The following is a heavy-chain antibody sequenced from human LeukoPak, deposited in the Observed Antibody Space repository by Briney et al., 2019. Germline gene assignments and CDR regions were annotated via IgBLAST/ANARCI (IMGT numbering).Heavy chain of an antibody. Sequence: PSETLSLTCAVYGGSFSGYYWSWIRQPPGKGLEWIGEINHSGSTNYNPSLKSRVTISVDTSKNQFSLKLSSVTAADTAVYYCARGLRYYDILTGYYGGANYYYYYMDVWGKGTTVTVSS. CDR1: GGSFSGYY. CDR2: INHSGST. CDR3: ARGLRYYDILTGYYGGANYYYYYMDV. J-gene: IGHJ6*03. V-gene: IGHV4-34*01. D-gene: IGHD3-9*01.